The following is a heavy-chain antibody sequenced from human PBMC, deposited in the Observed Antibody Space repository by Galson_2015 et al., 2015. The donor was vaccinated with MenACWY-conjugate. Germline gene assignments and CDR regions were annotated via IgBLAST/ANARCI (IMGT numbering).Heavy chain of an antibody. CDR1: GFTFSTYW. D-gene: IGHD2/OR15-2a*01. J-gene: IGHJ4*02. Sequence: SLRLSCAASGFTFSTYWMHWVRQAPGKGLVWVSRINSDGRSTSYADSVKGRFTISRDNAKNTLYLQMNSLRAEDTAVYYCARLGAHYRTTSHLDYEGQGTLVTASS. CDR2: INSDGRST. V-gene: IGHV3-74*01. CDR3: ARLGAHYRTTSHLDY.